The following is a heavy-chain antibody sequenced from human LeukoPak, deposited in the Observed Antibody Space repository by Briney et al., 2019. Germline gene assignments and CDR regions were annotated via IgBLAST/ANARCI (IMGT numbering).Heavy chain of an antibody. CDR2: IHSSGNS. Sequence: SETLSLTCSVSTGSVNSGVYYWGWVRQPPGKGLEWIGSIHSSGNSYCNPSLKSRVTLSVDTSKNQFSLKLSTVTAADRAVYYCAKHEGSYYDKSGYTFDFWGLGTLVTVSS. J-gene: IGHJ4*02. CDR3: AKHEGSYYDKSGYTFDF. V-gene: IGHV4-39*01. CDR1: TGSVNSGVYY. D-gene: IGHD3-22*01.